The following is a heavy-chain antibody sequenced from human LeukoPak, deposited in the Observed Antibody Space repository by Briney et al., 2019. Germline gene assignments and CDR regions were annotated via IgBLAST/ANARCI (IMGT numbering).Heavy chain of an antibody. J-gene: IGHJ4*02. Sequence: PSETLSLTCSVSGGSISSLYWSWIRQPPGKGLEWLGYIYYTGSTNYNPSLKSRVTMFVDMSKNQFSLRLSSVTAADTAVYYRARHRAYSSSSPFDYWGQGTLVTVSS. CDR3: ARHRAYSSSSPFDY. V-gene: IGHV4-59*08. CDR2: IYYTGST. D-gene: IGHD6-6*01. CDR1: GGSISSLY.